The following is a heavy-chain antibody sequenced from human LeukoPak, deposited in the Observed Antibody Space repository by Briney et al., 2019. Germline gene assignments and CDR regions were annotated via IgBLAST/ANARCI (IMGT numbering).Heavy chain of an antibody. J-gene: IGHJ5*02. Sequence: GGSLRLSCAASGFTFSSYDIHWVRQTAEKGLEWVSGIGTAGDTHYPGSVKGRFTISRENAKNSLYLQMNSLRAEDTALYYCAKDMGYDFWSGSNWFDPWGQGTLVTVSS. CDR3: AKDMGYDFWSGSNWFDP. CDR1: GFTFSSYD. V-gene: IGHV3-13*01. D-gene: IGHD3-3*01. CDR2: IGTAGDT.